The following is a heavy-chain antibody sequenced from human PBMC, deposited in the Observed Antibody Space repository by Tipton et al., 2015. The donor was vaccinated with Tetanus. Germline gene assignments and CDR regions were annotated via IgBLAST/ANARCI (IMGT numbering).Heavy chain of an antibody. J-gene: IGHJ5*02. Sequence: TLSLTCSVSGGSVNSGTYYWSWIRQPPGKGLEWLGDIYYGGATQYNPSLDSRATISMDTSKNQVSLRLTSVTAADTVVYSCAGGLVRWHEPWGRGTLVSVSS. D-gene: IGHD3-10*01. V-gene: IGHV4-61*01. CDR2: IYYGGAT. CDR1: GGSVNSGTYY. CDR3: AGGLVRWHEP.